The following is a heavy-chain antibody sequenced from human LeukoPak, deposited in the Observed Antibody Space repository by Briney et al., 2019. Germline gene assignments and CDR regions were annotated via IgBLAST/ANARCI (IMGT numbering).Heavy chain of an antibody. CDR1: GGTFSSYA. CDR3: AREGGYCGSGSYNWFDP. Sequence: GSSVKVSCKASGGTFSSYAISWVRQAPGQGLEWMGGIIPIFGTANYAQKFQGRVTITTDESTSTAYMELSSLRSEDTAVYYCAREGGYCGSGSYNWFDPWGQGTLVTVSS. CDR2: IIPIFGTA. D-gene: IGHD3-10*01. J-gene: IGHJ5*02. V-gene: IGHV1-69*05.